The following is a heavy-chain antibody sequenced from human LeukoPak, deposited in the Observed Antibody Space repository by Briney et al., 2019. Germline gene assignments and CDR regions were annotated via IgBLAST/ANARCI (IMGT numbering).Heavy chain of an antibody. D-gene: IGHD6-13*01. CDR1: GGSFSGYY. J-gene: IGHJ4*02. CDR3: ATLGGAAAGPLDY. CDR2: INHSGST. Sequence: PSETLSLTCAVYGGSFSGYYWSWIRQPPGKGLEWIGEINHSGSTNYNPSLKSRVTISVDTSKNQFSLKLSSVTAADTAVYYCATLGGAAAGPLDYWGQGTLVTVSS. V-gene: IGHV4-34*01.